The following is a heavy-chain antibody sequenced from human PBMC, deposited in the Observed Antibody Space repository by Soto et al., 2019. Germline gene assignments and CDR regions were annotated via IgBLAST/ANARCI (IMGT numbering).Heavy chain of an antibody. CDR1: GFTFTNYA. Sequence: PGGSLRLSCAASGFTFTNYAMNWVRQAPGKGLEWVAGISARGRDTSYADSVKGRFTISRDTSKDTLYLQMNNLRAEDTALYSCAKRSSRAHYYGMHVWGQGTTVTVSS. CDR3: AKRSSRAHYYGMHV. J-gene: IGHJ6*02. CDR2: ISARGRDT. D-gene: IGHD6-13*01. V-gene: IGHV3-23*01.